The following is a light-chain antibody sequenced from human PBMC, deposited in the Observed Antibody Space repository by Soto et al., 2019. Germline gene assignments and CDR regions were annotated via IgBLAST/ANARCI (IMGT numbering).Light chain of an antibody. V-gene: IGLV1-40*01. J-gene: IGLJ2*01. Sequence: QSALTQPPSVSGAPGQRVTISCTGSSSNIGAGHDVHWYQQLPGTAPKLLIYGNSNRPSGVPDRFSGSKSGTSASLAITGLQAEDEADYYCQSYDSSLDVVFGGGTKLTVL. CDR2: GNS. CDR1: SSNIGAGHD. CDR3: QSYDSSLDVV.